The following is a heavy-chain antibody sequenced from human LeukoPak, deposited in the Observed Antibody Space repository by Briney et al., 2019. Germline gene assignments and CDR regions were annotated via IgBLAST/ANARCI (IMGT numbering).Heavy chain of an antibody. CDR2: ISANGGRT. J-gene: IGHJ4*02. Sequence: GGSLRLSCAASGFTFSTYGMHWVRQAPGKGLEYVSAISANGGRTYYADSVKGRFTISRDNSKNTLYLQMSSLRAEDTAIYHCVKDLYKGDSSSWYYFHYWGQGTLVTVSS. V-gene: IGHV3-64D*06. CDR1: GFTFSTYG. CDR3: VKDLYKGDSSSWYYFHY. D-gene: IGHD6-13*01.